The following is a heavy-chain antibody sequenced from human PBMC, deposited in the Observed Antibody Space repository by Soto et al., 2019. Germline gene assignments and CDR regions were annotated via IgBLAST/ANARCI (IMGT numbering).Heavy chain of an antibody. V-gene: IGHV6-1*01. J-gene: IGHJ5*02. D-gene: IGHD6-19*01. CDR3: ARDAVAAHNWFDP. Sequence: QTLSLTCAITGDSVCSNSAAWNWIRQSPSRGLEWLGRTYYRSKRYNYYAVSVKSRITINPDTSKNQFSLQRKSVTPEDTAVYYWARDAVAAHNWFDPWGQGTLVPVSS. CDR2: TYYRSKRYN. CDR1: GDSVCSNSAA.